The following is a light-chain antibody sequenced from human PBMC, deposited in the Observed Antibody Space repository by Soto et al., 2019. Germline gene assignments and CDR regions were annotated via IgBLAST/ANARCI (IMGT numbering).Light chain of an antibody. CDR1: QGVSRK. Sequence: DIVMTQSPATLSVAPGERVTFSCRASQGVSRKLAWYQHKPGQAPRLLISGASTGATGIPARFSGSGSGTDFTLTISSLQSEDFAVYYCQQYNNWPRTFGQGTMVDI. J-gene: IGKJ1*01. CDR3: QQYNNWPRT. V-gene: IGKV3-15*01. CDR2: GAS.